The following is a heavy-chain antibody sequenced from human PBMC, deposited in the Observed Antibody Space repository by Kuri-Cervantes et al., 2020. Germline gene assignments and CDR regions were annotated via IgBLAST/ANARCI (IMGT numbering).Heavy chain of an antibody. CDR3: AREDILTGYYFDY. CDR2: IKQDGTEK. J-gene: IGHJ4*02. Sequence: GGSLRLSCAASGLTFSNYWMSWVRQAPGKGLEWVSNIKQDGTEKYYVDSVRGRFTVSRDNAKNSLYLQMNSLRAEDTAVYYCAREDILTGYYFDYWGQGTLVTVSS. V-gene: IGHV3-7*01. D-gene: IGHD3-9*01. CDR1: GLTFSNYW.